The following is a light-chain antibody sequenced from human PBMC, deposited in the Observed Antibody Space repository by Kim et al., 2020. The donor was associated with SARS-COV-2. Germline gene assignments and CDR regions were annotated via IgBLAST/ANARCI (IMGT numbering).Light chain of an antibody. CDR2: AGS. CDR1: QNMSNN. CDR3: QQSYSFPYT. V-gene: IGKV1-39*01. J-gene: IGKJ2*01. Sequence: SASVGDRVTITCRASQNMSNNLNWYQQKPGKAPKLLIYAGSNLQSGVTSRFSGSGYGADFTLTITSLQREDFATYYCQQSYSFPYTFGQGTKLEI.